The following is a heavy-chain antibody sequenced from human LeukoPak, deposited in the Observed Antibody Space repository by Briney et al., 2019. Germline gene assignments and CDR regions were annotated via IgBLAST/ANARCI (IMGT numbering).Heavy chain of an antibody. D-gene: IGHD6-19*01. CDR3: ARGGAVAPSYYYYGMDV. CDR2: IIPIFGIA. Sequence: SVTVSCKASGGTFSSYAISWVRQAPGQGLEWMGRIIPIFGIANYAQKFQGRVTITADKSTSTAYMELSSLRSEDTAVYYCARGGAVAPSYYYYGMDVWGQGTTVTVSS. J-gene: IGHJ6*02. CDR1: GGTFSSYA. V-gene: IGHV1-69*04.